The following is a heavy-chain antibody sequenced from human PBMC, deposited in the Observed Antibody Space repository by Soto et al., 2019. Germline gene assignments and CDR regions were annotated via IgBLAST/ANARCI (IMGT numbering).Heavy chain of an antibody. Sequence: QVQLVQSGPEMKKPGASVKLSCKASGYTFTTYSMHWVRQAPGQWLEWMGWIHAGNGNTEHSQKFQGRVTITRDTSASTAYLELGSLRSEDTAVYYCARAACSSTSCYNYYAYGMDVWGQGTAVTVS. CDR3: ARAACSSTSCYNYYAYGMDV. D-gene: IGHD2-2*01. V-gene: IGHV1-3*01. J-gene: IGHJ6*02. CDR1: GYTFTTYS. CDR2: IHAGNGNT.